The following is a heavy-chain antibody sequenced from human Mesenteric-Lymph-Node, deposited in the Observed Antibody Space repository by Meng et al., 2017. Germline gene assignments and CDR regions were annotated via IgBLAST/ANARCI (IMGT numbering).Heavy chain of an antibody. D-gene: IGHD4-17*01. CDR1: GFTFSSNY. CDR2: INPAGSSS. CDR3: TRQLFSGTVTTS. J-gene: IGHJ4*02. V-gene: IGHV3-74*01. Sequence: GESLKISCAASGFTFSSNYMHWVRQIPGKGLVWVSRINPAGSSSNNADSVKGRFTVSRDNSKNTLYLQMNSLRTEDTAVYYCTRQLFSGTVTTSWGQGTLVTVSS.